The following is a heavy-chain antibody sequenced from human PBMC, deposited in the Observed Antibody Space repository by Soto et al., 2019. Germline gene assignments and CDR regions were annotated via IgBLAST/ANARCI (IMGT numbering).Heavy chain of an antibody. D-gene: IGHD7-27*01. J-gene: IGHJ3*02. CDR2: IYSGGST. V-gene: IGHV3-53*01. Sequence: PGGSLRLSCAVSGFSVSSNYITWVRQAPGKGLEWVSTIYSGGSTYYAESVRGRFTIPRDNSKNTLYLQMNSLRAEDTAVYYCAKAPGVGAFDIWGQGTRGTVS. CDR1: GFSVSSNY. CDR3: AKAPGVGAFDI.